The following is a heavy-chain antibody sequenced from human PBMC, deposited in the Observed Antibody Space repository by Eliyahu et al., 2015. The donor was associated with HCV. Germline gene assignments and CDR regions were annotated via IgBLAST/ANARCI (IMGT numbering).Heavy chain of an antibody. J-gene: IGHJ4*02. Sequence: QVQLVESGGGVVQPGRSLRLSCAASGFTFSSYGMHWVRQAPGKGLEWVAVIWYDGSNKYYADSVKGRFTISRDNSKNTLYLQMNSLRAEDTAVYYCASASYVWGSYRCPTDWGQGTLVTVSS. CDR2: IWYDGSNK. CDR3: ASASYVWGSYRCPTD. V-gene: IGHV3-33*01. D-gene: IGHD3-16*02. CDR1: GFTFSSYG.